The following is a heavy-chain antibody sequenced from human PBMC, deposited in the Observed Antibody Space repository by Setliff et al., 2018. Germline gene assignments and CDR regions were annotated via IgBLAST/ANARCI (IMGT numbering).Heavy chain of an antibody. CDR2: ISAYNGAT. Sequence: ASVKVSCKTSGYTFTTYGISWVRQAPGQGLEWMGWISAYNGATNYAQKLQGRVTLTTETSTDTAYMEVRSLTTDDTAVYYCARSNRFTIFGGGLPFDIWGQGTLVTVSS. J-gene: IGHJ3*02. D-gene: IGHD3-3*01. V-gene: IGHV1-18*04. CDR3: ARSNRFTIFGGGLPFDI. CDR1: GYTFTTYG.